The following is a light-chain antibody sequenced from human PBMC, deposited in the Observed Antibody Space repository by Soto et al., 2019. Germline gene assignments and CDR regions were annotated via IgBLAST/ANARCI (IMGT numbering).Light chain of an antibody. Sequence: EVVLTQSPGTLSLSPGERATLSCRASQSVSRSYLACYQKKPGQAPRLLIYGASSRATGIPDRFSGSWSGTDFILTISRLEPEEFAVYYCQQYGSKRPDTFGQGTKLEIK. J-gene: IGKJ2*01. V-gene: IGKV3-20*01. CDR3: QQYGSKRPDT. CDR1: QSVSRSY. CDR2: GAS.